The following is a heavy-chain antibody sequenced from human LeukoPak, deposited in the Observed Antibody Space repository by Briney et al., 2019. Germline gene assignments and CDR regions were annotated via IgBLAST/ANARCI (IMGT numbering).Heavy chain of an antibody. CDR1: GFTFSNAW. CDR2: ISGSGGST. J-gene: IGHJ3*02. CDR3: AKDSSGYSSSWYLDDAFDI. Sequence: PGGSLRLSCAASGFTFSNAWMSWVRQAPGKGLEWVSAISGSGGSTYYADSVKGRFTISRDNSKNTLYLQMNSLRAEDTAVYYCAKDSSGYSSSWYLDDAFDIWGQGTMVTVSS. V-gene: IGHV3-23*01. D-gene: IGHD6-13*01.